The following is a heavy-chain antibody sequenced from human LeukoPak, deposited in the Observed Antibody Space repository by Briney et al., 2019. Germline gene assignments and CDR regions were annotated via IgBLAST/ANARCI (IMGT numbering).Heavy chain of an antibody. V-gene: IGHV3-48*01. Sequence: GGSLRLSCAASGLTFSSYSMNWVRQAPGKGLEWVSYSSYSSSTIFYADSVKGRFTISRDNSKNTLYLQMNSLRAEDTAVYYCAKDYYGSGSYQVYAFDIWGQGTMVTVSS. CDR3: AKDYYGSGSYQVYAFDI. CDR1: GLTFSSYS. J-gene: IGHJ3*02. D-gene: IGHD3-10*01. CDR2: SSYSSSTI.